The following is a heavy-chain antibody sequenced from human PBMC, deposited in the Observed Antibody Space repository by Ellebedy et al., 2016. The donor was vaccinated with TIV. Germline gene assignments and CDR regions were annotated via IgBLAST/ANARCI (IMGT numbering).Heavy chain of an antibody. CDR1: GFSFSGYW. CDR3: GRILGGSGGRSEAIDY. D-gene: IGHD2-15*01. Sequence: GESLKISCEVSGFSFSGYWMHWVRQAPGKGLVWVSRITTHDEKYADSVKGRFTVSRDNAENTVYLQMNSLRAEDTAVYYCGRILGGSGGRSEAIDYWGQGSLVIVSS. CDR2: ITTHDE. J-gene: IGHJ4*02. V-gene: IGHV3-74*03.